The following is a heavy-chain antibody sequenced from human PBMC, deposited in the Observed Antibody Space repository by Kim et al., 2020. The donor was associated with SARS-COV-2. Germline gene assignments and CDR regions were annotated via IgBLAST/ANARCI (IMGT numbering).Heavy chain of an antibody. V-gene: IGHV3-23*01. Sequence: ADIPADDDALKGRLPISRDNSKNTLYLQMSSLRVEDTAIYYCANPRQPDYWGQGTLVTVSS. CDR2: ADIP. CDR3: ANPRQPDY. D-gene: IGHD6-13*01. J-gene: IGHJ4*02.